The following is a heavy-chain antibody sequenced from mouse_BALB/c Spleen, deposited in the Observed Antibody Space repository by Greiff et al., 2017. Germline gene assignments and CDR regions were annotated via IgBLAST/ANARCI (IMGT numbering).Heavy chain of an antibody. J-gene: IGHJ4*01. Sequence: QVQLQQSGAELARPGASVKLSCKASGYTFTSYWMQWVKQRPGQGLEWIGAIYPGDGDTRYTQKFKGKATLTADKSSSTAYMQLSSLASEDSAVYYCAKLGPYYAMDYWGQGTSVTVSS. V-gene: IGHV1-87*01. D-gene: IGHD4-1*01. CDR3: AKLGPYYAMDY. CDR1: GYTFTSYW. CDR2: IYPGDGDT.